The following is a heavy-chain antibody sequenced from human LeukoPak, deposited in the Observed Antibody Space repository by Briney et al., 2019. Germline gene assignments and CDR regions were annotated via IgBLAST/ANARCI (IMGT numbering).Heavy chain of an antibody. CDR1: GGSISSGGYY. J-gene: IGHJ3*02. CDR3: ARAFDAFDI. Sequence: SETLSLTCTVSGGSISSGGYYWSWIRQPPGKGLEWIGYIYHSGSTYYNPSLKSRVTISVDRSKNQFSLKLSSVTAADTAVYYRARAFDAFDIWGQGTMVTVSS. V-gene: IGHV4-30-2*01. CDR2: IYHSGST.